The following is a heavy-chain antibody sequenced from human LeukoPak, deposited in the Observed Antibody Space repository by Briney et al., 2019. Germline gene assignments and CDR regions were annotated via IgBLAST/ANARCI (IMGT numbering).Heavy chain of an antibody. CDR1: GYTFTGYY. D-gene: IGHD1-14*01. CDR3: ASPYHNNPAEYFQH. V-gene: IGHV1-2*06. CDR2: INPNSGGT. J-gene: IGHJ1*01. Sequence: ASVKVSCKASGYTFTGYYMHWVRQAPGQGLEWMGRINPNSGGTNYAQKFQGRVTMTRDTSISTAYMELSRLRSDDTAVYYCASPYHNNPAEYFQHWGQGTLVTVSS.